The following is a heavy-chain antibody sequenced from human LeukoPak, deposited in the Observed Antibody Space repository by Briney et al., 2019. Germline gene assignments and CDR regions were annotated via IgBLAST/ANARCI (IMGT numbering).Heavy chain of an antibody. CDR3: TTHAYYYDSSGYYPDCFDY. V-gene: IGHV3-15*01. D-gene: IGHD3-22*01. J-gene: IGHJ4*02. CDR1: GFTFSNAW. CDR2: IKSKTDGGTT. Sequence: PGGSQRLSCAASGFTFSNAWMSWVRQAPGKGLEWVGRIKSKTDGGTTDYAAPVKGRFTISRDDSKNTLYLQMNSLKTEDTAVYYCTTHAYYYDSSGYYPDCFDYWGQGTLVTVSS.